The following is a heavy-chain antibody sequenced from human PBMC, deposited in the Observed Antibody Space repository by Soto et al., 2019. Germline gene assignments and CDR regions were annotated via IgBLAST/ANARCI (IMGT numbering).Heavy chain of an antibody. CDR1: GFTLSGFD. J-gene: IGHJ4*02. CDR3: TRRHCSGGGCYSDFDF. V-gene: IGHV3-73*01. Sequence: EVQLVESGGGLVQPGGSLKLSCAASGFTLSGFDLHWVRQASGEGLEWIGRIKTKDESYATEYAASVKGRFSISRDDSKNTAYLEMNSLETEDTAIYYCTRRHCSGGGCYSDFDFWGQGSLVTVSS. D-gene: IGHD2-15*01. CDR2: IKTKDESYAT.